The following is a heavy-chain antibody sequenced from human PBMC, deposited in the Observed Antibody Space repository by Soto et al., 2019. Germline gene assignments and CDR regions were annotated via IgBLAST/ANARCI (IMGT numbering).Heavy chain of an antibody. D-gene: IGHD2-21*02. CDR2: IYYSGST. Sequence: QVQLQESGPGLVKPSETLFLTCTVSGGSISSYYWSWIRQPPGTGLEWIGYIYYSGSTNYNPSLKSRVTISVDTSKNQFSLKLSSVTAADTAVYYRARTAAPPYYYGMDVWGQGTTVTVSS. CDR1: GGSISSYY. CDR3: ARTAAPPYYYGMDV. V-gene: IGHV4-59*08. J-gene: IGHJ6*02.